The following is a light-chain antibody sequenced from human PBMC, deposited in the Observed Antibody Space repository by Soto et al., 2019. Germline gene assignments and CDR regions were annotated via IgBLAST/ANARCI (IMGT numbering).Light chain of an antibody. CDR1: QSISSY. V-gene: IGKV1-39*01. Sequence: DIQMTQSPSSLSASVGDRVTITCRASQSISSYLNWYQQKPGKAPKLLIYAASSLQSGVPSRFSGSGSGTDFTLTISSLQPEDFATYYCQQSYRTPLTVGGGTKVDSK. CDR2: AAS. J-gene: IGKJ4*01. CDR3: QQSYRTPLT.